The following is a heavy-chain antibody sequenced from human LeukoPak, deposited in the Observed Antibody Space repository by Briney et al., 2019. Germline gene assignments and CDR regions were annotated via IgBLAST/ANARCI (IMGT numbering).Heavy chain of an antibody. CDR1: GGSISSSNW. D-gene: IGHD3-10*01. Sequence: PETLCLTCAVSGGSISSSNWWRWVRQPPGKGLEGFGEIYHSGSTNYNPSLKSRVTISVDKSKNQFSLTLSSVTAADTAVYYCARELGSGSYYFVYWGEETLVTVSS. CDR2: IYHSGST. CDR3: ARELGSGSYYFVY. J-gene: IGHJ4*02. V-gene: IGHV4-4*03.